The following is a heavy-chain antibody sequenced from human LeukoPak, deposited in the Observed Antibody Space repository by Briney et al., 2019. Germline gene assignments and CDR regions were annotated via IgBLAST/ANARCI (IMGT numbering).Heavy chain of an antibody. J-gene: IGHJ4*02. Sequence: GGSLRLSCAASGFTFTTYPMSWVRQAPGKGLEWVAFISYGGTNQYYADSVKGRFTISRDNYNNRLDLQMNSLRPEDTAVYYCARDSRPYSNDFDFWGQGTLVTVSS. CDR2: ISYGGTNQ. CDR3: ARDSRPYSNDFDF. V-gene: IGHV3-30*13. CDR1: GFTFTTYP. D-gene: IGHD2/OR15-2a*01.